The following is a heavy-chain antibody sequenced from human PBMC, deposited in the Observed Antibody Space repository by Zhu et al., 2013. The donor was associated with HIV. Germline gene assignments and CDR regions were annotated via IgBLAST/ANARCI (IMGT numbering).Heavy chain of an antibody. Sequence: QVHLVQPGAEVKRPGSSVQVSCKAPGGTIDIYGITWVRQAPGQGLEWVGGLILNSGRTNYAQRFRDRVTITADESSSTTYMDLSRLRSDDTAMYFCAKDPGGAFDVWGQGTLVIVSS. V-gene: IGHV1-69*01. CDR3: AKDPGGAFDV. CDR2: LILNSGRT. D-gene: IGHD3-16*01. CDR1: GGTIDIYG. J-gene: IGHJ3*01.